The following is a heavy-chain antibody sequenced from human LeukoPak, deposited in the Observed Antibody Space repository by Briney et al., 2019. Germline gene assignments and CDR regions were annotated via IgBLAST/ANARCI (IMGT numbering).Heavy chain of an antibody. D-gene: IGHD5-12*01. V-gene: IGHV3-33*08. J-gene: IGHJ4*02. Sequence: LAGGSLRLSCAASGYTFSNHGMHWVRQAPGKGLEWVAVIWYDGSRQYYVDSVKGRFTISRDSPRNTLFLQMNTMRVEDTAVYYCVRDGGYATLGLWGQGTPVTVSS. CDR3: VRDGGYATLGL. CDR1: GYTFSNHG. CDR2: IWYDGSRQ.